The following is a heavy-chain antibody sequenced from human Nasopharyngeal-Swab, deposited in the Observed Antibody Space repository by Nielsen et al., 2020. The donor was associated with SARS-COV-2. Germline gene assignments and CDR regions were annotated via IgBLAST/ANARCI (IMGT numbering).Heavy chain of an antibody. D-gene: IGHD4-17*01. V-gene: IGHV4-59*13. J-gene: IGHJ6*02. CDR2: IYYSGST. Sequence: SETLSLTCTVSGGSISSYYWSWIRQPPGKGLEWIGYIYYSGSTNYNPSLKSRVTISADTSKNQFSLKLSSVTAAGTAVYYCARDSVYYGDYQPYYGMDVWGQGTTVTVSS. CDR3: ARDSVYYGDYQPYYGMDV. CDR1: GGSISSYY.